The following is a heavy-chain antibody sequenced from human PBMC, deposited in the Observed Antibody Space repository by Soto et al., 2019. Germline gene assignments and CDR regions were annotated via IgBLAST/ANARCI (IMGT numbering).Heavy chain of an antibody. CDR1: GYTFTSYD. D-gene: IGHD6-19*01. CDR3: AAQIIAVAVSDY. V-gene: IGHV1-8*01. J-gene: IGHJ4*02. Sequence: ASVKVSCNASGYTFTSYDINLVRQATGQGLEWMGWMNPNSGNTGYAQKFQGRVTMTRNTSISTAYMELSSLRSEDTAVYYCAAQIIAVAVSDYWGQGTLVTVS. CDR2: MNPNSGNT.